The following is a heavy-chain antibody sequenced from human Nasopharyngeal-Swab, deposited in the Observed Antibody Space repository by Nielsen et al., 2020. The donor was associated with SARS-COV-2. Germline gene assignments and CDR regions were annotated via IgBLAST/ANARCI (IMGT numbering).Heavy chain of an antibody. Sequence: SVNVSCKACGGTFSSYAISWVRQAPGQGREGMGGIIPIFGTANYAQKFQGRVTITADESTSTAYMELSSLRSEDTAVYYCARRPYSSSSGDYYYGMDVWGQGTTVTVSS. CDR1: GGTFSSYA. V-gene: IGHV1-69*13. D-gene: IGHD6-6*01. J-gene: IGHJ6*02. CDR3: ARRPYSSSSGDYYYGMDV. CDR2: IIPIFGTA.